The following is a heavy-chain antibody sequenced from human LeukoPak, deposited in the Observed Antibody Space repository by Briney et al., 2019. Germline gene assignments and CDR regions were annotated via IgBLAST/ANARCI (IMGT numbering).Heavy chain of an antibody. CDR3: AKETSSSLDY. V-gene: IGHV3-23*01. J-gene: IGHJ4*02. Sequence: PGGSLRLSCAASGFTFSSYAMNWVRQAPGKGLEWVSGISNSGGSTYYADSVKGRFTISRDNSKNTLYLQMNSLRAEDTAVYYCAKETSSSLDYSGQGTLVTVSS. D-gene: IGHD6-6*01. CDR1: GFTFSSYA. CDR2: ISNSGGST.